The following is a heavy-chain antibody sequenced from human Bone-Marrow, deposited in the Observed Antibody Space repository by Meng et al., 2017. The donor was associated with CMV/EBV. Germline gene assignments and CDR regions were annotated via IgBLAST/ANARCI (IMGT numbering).Heavy chain of an antibody. Sequence: GESLKISCAASGFTFSDYYMNWVRQAPGKGLEWVSSISSSSTIYYADSVKGRFTISRDNAKNSLYLQMNSLRAEDTAVYYCARGGRQRGYSYGFEGYFDYWGQGTLVTVSS. V-gene: IGHV3-69-1*01. CDR3: ARGGRQRGYSYGFEGYFDY. J-gene: IGHJ4*02. CDR1: GFTFSDYY. CDR2: ISSSSTI. D-gene: IGHD5-18*01.